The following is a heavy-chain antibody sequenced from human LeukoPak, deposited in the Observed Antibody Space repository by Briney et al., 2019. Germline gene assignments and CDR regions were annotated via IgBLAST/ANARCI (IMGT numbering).Heavy chain of an antibody. CDR1: GYSFTSYW. V-gene: IGHV5-51*01. CDR2: IYPRDSDT. CDR3: VRDKYCTTTSCYFDY. Sequence: GESLKISCKGSGYSFTSYWVAWVRQMPGKGLEWMGIIYPRDSDTRYSPSFQGQVTISVDKSINTAYLQWSSLKASDTAMYYCVRDKYCTTTSCYFDYWGQGTLVTVSS. D-gene: IGHD2-2*01. J-gene: IGHJ4*02.